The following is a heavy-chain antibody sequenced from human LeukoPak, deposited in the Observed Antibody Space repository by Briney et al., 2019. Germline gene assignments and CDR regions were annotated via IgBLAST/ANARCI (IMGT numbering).Heavy chain of an antibody. J-gene: IGHJ5*02. V-gene: IGHV3-23*01. D-gene: IGHD2-2*01. Sequence: GGSLRLSCAASGFTFSTCAMSWVRQAPGKGLEWISSISGSAGSIYHADSVKGRFTISRDNSQNTLYLQMNSLRAEDTAVYYCAKNIVVVPAAGDCFDPWGQGTLVTVSS. CDR2: ISGSAGSI. CDR1: GFTFSTCA. CDR3: AKNIVVVPAAGDCFDP.